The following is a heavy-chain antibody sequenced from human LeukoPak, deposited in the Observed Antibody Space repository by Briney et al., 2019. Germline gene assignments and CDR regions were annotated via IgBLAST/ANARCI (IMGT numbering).Heavy chain of an antibody. J-gene: IGHJ4*02. D-gene: IGHD1-26*01. CDR1: GFTFSSYA. CDR2: ISGGGGTT. CDR3: APSSGGSYPYFDY. V-gene: IGHV3-23*01. Sequence: PGESLRLSCAASGFTFSSYAMRWVRQAPGKGLEWVSRISGGGGTTYYAASVKGRFTISRDYSKNTLYLQMNTLRAEDTAAYNCAPSSGGSYPYFDYWGQGTLVTVPS.